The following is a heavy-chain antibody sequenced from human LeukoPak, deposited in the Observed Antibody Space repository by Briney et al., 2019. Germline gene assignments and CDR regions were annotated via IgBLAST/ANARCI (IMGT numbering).Heavy chain of an antibody. V-gene: IGHV4-61*08. D-gene: IGHD5-12*01. Sequence: PSETLSLTCTVSGGSIRSDDYFWRWIRQPPGKGLEWIGYIYYSGSTNYNPSLKSRVTISVDTPKNQFSLKLSSVTAADTAVYYCARGYSAGSAFDIWGQGTMVTVSS. J-gene: IGHJ3*02. CDR1: GGSIRSDDYF. CDR3: ARGYSAGSAFDI. CDR2: IYYSGST.